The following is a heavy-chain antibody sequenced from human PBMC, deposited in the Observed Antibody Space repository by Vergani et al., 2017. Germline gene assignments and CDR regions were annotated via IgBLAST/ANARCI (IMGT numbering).Heavy chain of an antibody. Sequence: VQLVESGGGVVQPGRSLRLSCAASGFTFSSYGMHWVRQAPGKGLEWVSYISSSSSYTNYADSVKGRFTISRDNAKNSLYLQMNSLRAEDTAVYYCARVKAFRGAFDIWGQGTMVTVSS. CDR1: GFTFSSYG. D-gene: IGHD3-10*01. V-gene: IGHV3-21*05. CDR2: ISSSSSYT. J-gene: IGHJ3*02. CDR3: ARVKAFRGAFDI.